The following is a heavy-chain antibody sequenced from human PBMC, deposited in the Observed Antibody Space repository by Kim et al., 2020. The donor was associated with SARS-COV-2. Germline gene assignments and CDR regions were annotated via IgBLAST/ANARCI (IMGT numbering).Heavy chain of an antibody. V-gene: IGHV4-31*03. CDR1: GGSISSGGYY. CDR3: ARCGSGSYYNPTHDAFDI. Sequence: SETLSLTCTVSGGSISSGGYYWSWIRQHPGKGLEWIGYIYYSGSTYYNPSLKSRVTISVDTSKNQFSLKLSSVTAADTAVYYCARCGSGSYYNPTHDAFDIWGQGTMVTVSS. CDR2: IYYSGST. D-gene: IGHD3-10*01. J-gene: IGHJ3*02.